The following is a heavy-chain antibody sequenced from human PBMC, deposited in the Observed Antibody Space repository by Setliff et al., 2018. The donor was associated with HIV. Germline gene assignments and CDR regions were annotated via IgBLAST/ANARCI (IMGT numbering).Heavy chain of an antibody. CDR3: ARVGREQWLVQDFDY. CDR1: GASISSYY. CDR2: VDYNGRT. J-gene: IGHJ4*02. V-gene: IGHV4-59*01. D-gene: IGHD6-19*01. Sequence: SETLSLTCSVSGASISSYYWSWIRQPPGKGLEWIGYVDYNGRTDYNPSLKSRVTISLDTSKNQVSLKLSSVTAADTAVYYCARVGREQWLVQDFDYWGQGTLVTVSS.